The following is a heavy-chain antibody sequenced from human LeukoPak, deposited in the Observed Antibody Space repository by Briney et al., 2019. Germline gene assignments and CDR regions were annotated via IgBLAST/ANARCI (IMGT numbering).Heavy chain of an antibody. D-gene: IGHD6-13*01. CDR3: ATPGEPYSSSWGALDI. V-gene: IGHV1-46*01. CDR1: GYTFTSYY. J-gene: IGHJ3*02. Sequence: GASVKVSCKASGYTFTSYYMHWVRQAPGQGLEWMGIINPSGGSTSYAQKFQGRVTMTRDTSTSTVYMELSSLRSEDTAVYYCATPGEPYSSSWGALDIWGQGTMVTVSS. CDR2: INPSGGST.